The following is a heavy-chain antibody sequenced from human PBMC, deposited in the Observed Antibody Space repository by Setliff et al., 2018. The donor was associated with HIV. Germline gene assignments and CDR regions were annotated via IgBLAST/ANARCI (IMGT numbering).Heavy chain of an antibody. J-gene: IGHJ5*02. CDR2: IYTSGST. V-gene: IGHV4-4*08. D-gene: IGHD6-25*01. CDR1: GGSISSPY. Sequence: PSETLSLTCTVSGGSISSPYWNWIRQPPGKGLEWIGYIYTSGSTNYNPSLKSRVTISIDTSRNQFSLKLSSVTAADTAVYYCAREGVSSGHRNWFDPWGQGTLVTVSS. CDR3: AREGVSSGHRNWFDP.